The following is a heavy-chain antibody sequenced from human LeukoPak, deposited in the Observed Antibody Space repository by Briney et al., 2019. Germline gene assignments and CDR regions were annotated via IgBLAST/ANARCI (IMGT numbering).Heavy chain of an antibody. Sequence: PSETLSLTCTVSGGSISSSSYYWGWIRQPPGKGLEWIGSIYYSGSTYYNPSLKSRVTISVDTSKNQFSLKLSPVTAADTAVYYCARNYGDYGVYFQHWGQGTLVTVSS. CDR1: GGSISSSSYY. J-gene: IGHJ1*01. D-gene: IGHD4-17*01. CDR3: ARNYGDYGVYFQH. V-gene: IGHV4-39*01. CDR2: IYYSGST.